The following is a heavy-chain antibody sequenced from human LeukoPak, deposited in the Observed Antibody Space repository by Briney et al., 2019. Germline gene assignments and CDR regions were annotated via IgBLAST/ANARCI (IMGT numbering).Heavy chain of an antibody. J-gene: IGHJ3*02. D-gene: IGHD1-26*01. V-gene: IGHV4-30-4*08. CDR1: GGSISSGDYY. CDR2: IYYSGST. Sequence: SETLSLTCTVSGGSISSGDYYWSWIRQPPGKGLEWIGYIYYSGSTYYNPSLKSRVTISVDTSKNQFSLKLSSVTAADTAVYYCARDPLVGATTGPDAFDIWGQGTMVTVSS. CDR3: ARDPLVGATTGPDAFDI.